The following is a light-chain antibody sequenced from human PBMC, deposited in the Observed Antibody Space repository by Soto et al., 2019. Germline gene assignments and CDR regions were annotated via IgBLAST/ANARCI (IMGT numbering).Light chain of an antibody. V-gene: IGKV1-6*01. CDR2: AAS. J-gene: IGKJ2*01. Sequence: AIQMTQSPSPLSASVGDRVTITCRASQGITNELGWYHQTPGKAPKLLIYAASRLQNGVPSRFSGTGSGTDVTLPISRLQPEDFATHFCLHDSKYHRTFGQETKLEIK. CDR1: QGITNE. CDR3: LHDSKYHRT.